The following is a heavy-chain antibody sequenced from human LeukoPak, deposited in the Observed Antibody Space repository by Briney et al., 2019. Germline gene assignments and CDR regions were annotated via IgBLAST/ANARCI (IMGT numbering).Heavy chain of an antibody. Sequence: GGSLRLSCAASGFTVSSNYMSWVRQAPGKGLEWVSAISGSGGSTYYADSVKGRFTISRDNSKNTLYLQMNSLRAEDTAVYYCAKEGTWEPIDYWGQGTLVTVSS. CDR3: AKEGTWEPIDY. CDR1: GFTVSSNY. CDR2: ISGSGGST. J-gene: IGHJ4*02. V-gene: IGHV3-23*01. D-gene: IGHD1-26*01.